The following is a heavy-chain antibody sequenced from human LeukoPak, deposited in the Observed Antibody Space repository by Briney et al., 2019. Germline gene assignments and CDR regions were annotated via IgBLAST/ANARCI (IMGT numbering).Heavy chain of an antibody. J-gene: IGHJ4*02. CDR2: ISHDGTVQ. CDR1: GFTFSSFG. Sequence: GRSLRLFCAASGFTFSSFGMQWVRQAPGKGLEWVAVISHDGTVQYYADSVRGRFTISRDNSKNTLSLQMNSLRTEDTALYYCAKEGAAKTAARLDCWGQGTLVTVSS. CDR3: AKEGAAKTAARLDC. D-gene: IGHD6-6*01. V-gene: IGHV3-30*18.